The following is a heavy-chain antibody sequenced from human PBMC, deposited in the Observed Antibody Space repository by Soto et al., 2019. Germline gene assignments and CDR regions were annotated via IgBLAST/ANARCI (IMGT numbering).Heavy chain of an antibody. J-gene: IGHJ4*02. D-gene: IGHD1-26*01. CDR1: GGSIRSNNW. CDR3: ARVYSGSYSDS. Sequence: SETLSLTCTVSGGSIRSNNWWSWVRQPPGKGLEWIGEIFQSGSTYYNPSLKTRVTISVDKSKNQFSLKLSSVTAADTAVYYCARVYSGSYSDSWGQGTLVTVSS. CDR2: IFQSGST. V-gene: IGHV4-4*02.